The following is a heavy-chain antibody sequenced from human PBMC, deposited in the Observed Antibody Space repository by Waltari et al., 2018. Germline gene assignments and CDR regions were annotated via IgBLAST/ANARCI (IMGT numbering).Heavy chain of an antibody. CDR3: ARYRGGWGPSVDY. CDR1: GGSISSSSYC. V-gene: IGHV4-39*07. J-gene: IGHJ4*02. D-gene: IGHD1-26*01. CDR2: IYYSGST. Sequence: QLQLQESGPGLVKPSETLSLTCTVSGGSISSSSYCWGWIRQPPGKGLEWIGSIYYSGSTYYIPSLKSRVTISVDTSKNQFSLKLSSVTAADTAVYYCARYRGGWGPSVDYWGQGTLVTVSS.